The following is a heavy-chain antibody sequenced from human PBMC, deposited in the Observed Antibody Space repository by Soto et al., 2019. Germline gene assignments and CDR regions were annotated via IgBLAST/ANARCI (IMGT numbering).Heavy chain of an antibody. CDR2: IYYSGST. CDR1: GGSISSSSYY. J-gene: IGHJ6*02. CDR3: ARRRYCSSTSCYNYYYYYGMDV. Sequence: SETLSLTCTVSGGSISSSSYYWGWIRQPPGKGLEWIGSIYYSGSTYYNPSLKSRVTISVDTSKNQFSLKLSSVTAADTAVYYCARRRYCSSTSCYNYYYYYGMDVWGQGTTVTVSS. D-gene: IGHD2-2*01. V-gene: IGHV4-39*01.